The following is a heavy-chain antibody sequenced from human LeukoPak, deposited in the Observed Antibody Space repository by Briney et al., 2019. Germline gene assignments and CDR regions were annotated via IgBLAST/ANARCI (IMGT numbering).Heavy chain of an antibody. D-gene: IGHD3-10*02. J-gene: IGHJ4*02. CDR3: SRVSHVQSRGDYFDF. V-gene: IGHV3-66*01. CDR2: IYSGGTT. Sequence: PGGSLRLSCAASGFTVRGNHMSWVRQAPGKGLEWVSVIYSGGTTEYADPVKGRFTISRDDSKNTFYLQMNTLRAEDTAVYYCSRVSHVQSRGDYFDFWGQGTLVTVSS. CDR1: GFTVRGNH.